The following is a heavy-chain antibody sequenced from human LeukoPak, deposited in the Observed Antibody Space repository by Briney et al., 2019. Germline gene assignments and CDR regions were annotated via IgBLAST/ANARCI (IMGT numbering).Heavy chain of an antibody. CDR1: GYTFTSYG. V-gene: IGHV1-18*01. CDR3: ARVLHYYGSGSYYQNWFDP. Sequence: ASVKVSCKASGYTFTSYGISWVRQAPGQGLEWMGWISAYNGNTNYAQKLQGRVTMTTDTSTSTAYMELRSLRSDDTAVYYCARVLHYYGSGSYYQNWFDPWGQGTLVTVSP. J-gene: IGHJ5*02. D-gene: IGHD3-10*01. CDR2: ISAYNGNT.